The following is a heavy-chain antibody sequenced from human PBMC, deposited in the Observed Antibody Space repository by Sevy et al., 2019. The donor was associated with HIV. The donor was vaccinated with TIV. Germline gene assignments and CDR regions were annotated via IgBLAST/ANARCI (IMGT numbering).Heavy chain of an antibody. CDR3: ARERKVATYYYYYYMDV. D-gene: IGHD5-12*01. J-gene: IGHJ6*03. V-gene: IGHV3-21*01. CDR1: GFTFSSYS. Sequence: GGSLRLSCAASGFTFSSYSMYWVRQAPGKGLEWVSSISSSSSYIYYADSVKGRFTISRDNAKNSLYLQMNSLRAEDTAEYYCARERKVATYYYYYYMDVWGKGTTVTVSS. CDR2: ISSSSSYI.